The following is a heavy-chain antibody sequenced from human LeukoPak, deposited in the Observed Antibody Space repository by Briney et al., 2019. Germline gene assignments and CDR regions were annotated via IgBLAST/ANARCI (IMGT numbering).Heavy chain of an antibody. V-gene: IGHV3-30*03. CDR3: AVIYGSGSYFLDY. Sequence: PGGCLRLSCAASGFTFSNYGMHWVRQAPGRGLEWVAVISHGGTNKYYADSVKGRFTISRDNSKNTLYLQMNSLRAEDTAVYYCAVIYGSGSYFLDYWGQGTLVTVSS. CDR1: GFTFSNYG. CDR2: ISHGGTNK. D-gene: IGHD3-10*01. J-gene: IGHJ4*02.